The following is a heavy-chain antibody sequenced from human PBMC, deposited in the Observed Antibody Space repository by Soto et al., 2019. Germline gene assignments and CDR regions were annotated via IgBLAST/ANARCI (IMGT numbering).Heavy chain of an antibody. D-gene: IGHD1-26*01. Sequence: PGGSLRLSCAASGFTFSTYAMSWVRQAPGKGLEWVAAISGRDGSTYYADSVKGRFTISRDSSKNTLYLQMNSLRAEDMAVYYCAKDRLSGSYHRYFDSWGQGTLVTVSS. J-gene: IGHJ4*02. CDR3: AKDRLSGSYHRYFDS. CDR2: ISGRDGST. V-gene: IGHV3-23*01. CDR1: GFTFSTYA.